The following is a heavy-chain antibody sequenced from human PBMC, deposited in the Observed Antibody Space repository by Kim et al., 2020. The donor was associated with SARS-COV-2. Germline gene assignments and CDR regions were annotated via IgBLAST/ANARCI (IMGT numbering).Heavy chain of an antibody. CDR3: GKDVAWGASRDYFYGMDV. Sequence: GGSLRLSCAASGFTFSSFGMHWVRQAPGKGLEWVAVISFDGRDKYYADSVKGRITISRDNSKKTTYVEINTLRPEDTAVYYCGKDVAWGASRDYFYGMDVWGQGTTVTVSS. CDR1: GFTFSSFG. J-gene: IGHJ6*02. V-gene: IGHV3-30*18. CDR2: ISFDGRDK. D-gene: IGHD3-16*01.